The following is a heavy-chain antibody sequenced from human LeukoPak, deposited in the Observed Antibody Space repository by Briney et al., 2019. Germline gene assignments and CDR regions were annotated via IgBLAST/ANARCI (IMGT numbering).Heavy chain of an antibody. J-gene: IGHJ3*02. CDR2: IYYSGST. Sequence: PSETLSLTSTVSGGSVRSSSYFWAWIRQSPGKGLDWIATIYYSGSTYYNPSLKSRVTISVDTSKNQFSLKLSSVTAADTAVYYCALSFIVVAFDAFDIWGQGTMVTVSS. V-gene: IGHV4-39*01. CDR3: ALSFIVVAFDAFDI. CDR1: GGSVRSSSYF. D-gene: IGHD3-22*01.